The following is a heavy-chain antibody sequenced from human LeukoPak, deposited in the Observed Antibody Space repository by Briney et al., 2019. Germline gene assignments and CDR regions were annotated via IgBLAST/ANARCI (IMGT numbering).Heavy chain of an antibody. CDR3: ARGPLGRFIDSSGFDY. Sequence: PSETLSLTCTVSGGSISSSSYYWVWIRKPPGKGLEWIGSIYYSGSTYYNPSLKSRVTISVDTSKNQFSLKLSSVTAADTAVYYCARGPLGRFIDSSGFDYWGQGTLVTVSS. V-gene: IGHV4-39*07. CDR2: IYYSGST. CDR1: GGSISSSSYY. J-gene: IGHJ4*02. D-gene: IGHD3-22*01.